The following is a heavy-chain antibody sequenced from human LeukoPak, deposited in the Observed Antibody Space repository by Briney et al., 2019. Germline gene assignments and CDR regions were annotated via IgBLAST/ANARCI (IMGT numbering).Heavy chain of an antibody. D-gene: IGHD3-10*01. J-gene: IGHJ4*02. CDR3: ARDRELGY. Sequence: SETLSLTCTVSGGSISSSSYYWGWIRQPPGKGLEWIGSIYYSGSTYYNPSLKSRVTISVDTSKNQFSLKLSSVTAADTAVYYCARDRELGYWGQGTLVTVSS. CDR1: GGSISSSSYY. CDR2: IYYSGST. V-gene: IGHV4-39*07.